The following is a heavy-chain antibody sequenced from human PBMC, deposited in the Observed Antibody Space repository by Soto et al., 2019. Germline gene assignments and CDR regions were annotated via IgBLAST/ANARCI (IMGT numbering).Heavy chain of an antibody. CDR2: ILAVAGST. CDR1: GVRLNTYT. D-gene: IGHD2-21*01. Sequence: QVQLVQSGAEVKKPGSSVRVSCKASGVRLNTYTVSWMRQAPGQGLEWVGGILAVAGSTDYAQKFQGRVKLTVDETTTTVYMEINSLRSDDTAIYYCAICDPTYCYFHNGVDVWGQGTTVIVSS. J-gene: IGHJ6*02. V-gene: IGHV1-69*12. CDR3: AICDPTYCYFHNGVDV.